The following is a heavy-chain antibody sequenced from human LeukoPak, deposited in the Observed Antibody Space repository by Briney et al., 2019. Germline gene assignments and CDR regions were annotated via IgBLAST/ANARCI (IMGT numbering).Heavy chain of an antibody. D-gene: IGHD3-22*01. Sequence: GASVKVSCKASGYTFTSYGISWVRQAPGQGLEWMGGIIPIFGTANYAQKFQDRVTITTDESTSTAYMELSSLRSEDTAVYYCARGRLYDSSGYLDYWGQGTLVTVSS. CDR3: ARGRLYDSSGYLDY. CDR2: IIPIFGTA. J-gene: IGHJ4*02. CDR1: GYTFTSYG. V-gene: IGHV1-69*05.